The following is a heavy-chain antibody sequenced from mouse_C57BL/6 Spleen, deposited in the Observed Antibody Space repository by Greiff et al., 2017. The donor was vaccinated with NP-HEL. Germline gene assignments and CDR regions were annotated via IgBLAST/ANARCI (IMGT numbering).Heavy chain of an antibody. V-gene: IGHV1-19*01. CDR1: GYTFTDYY. D-gene: IGHD1-1*01. Sequence: EVQLQQSGPVLVKPGASVKMSCKASGYTFTDYYMNWVKQSHGKSLEWIGVINPYNGGTSYNQKFKGKATLTVDKSSSTAYMELNSLTSEDSAVYYCARGTLLLRFDYWGQGTTLTVSS. CDR3: ARGTLLLRFDY. CDR2: INPYNGGT. J-gene: IGHJ2*01.